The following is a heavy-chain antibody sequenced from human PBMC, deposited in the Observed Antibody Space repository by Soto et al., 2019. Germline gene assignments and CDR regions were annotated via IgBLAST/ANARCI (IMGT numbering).Heavy chain of an antibody. J-gene: IGHJ4*02. CDR3: ARGPVRSFRLSIAARPFDY. Sequence: PLETLPLTCAVYGWSFIGYYWILIRQPPGKGLEWIGEINHSGSTNYNPSLKSRVTISVDTSKNQFSLKLSSVTAADTAVYYCARGPVRSFRLSIAARPFDYWGQGTLVTVSS. V-gene: IGHV4-34*01. D-gene: IGHD6-6*01. CDR2: INHSGST. CDR1: GWSFIGYY.